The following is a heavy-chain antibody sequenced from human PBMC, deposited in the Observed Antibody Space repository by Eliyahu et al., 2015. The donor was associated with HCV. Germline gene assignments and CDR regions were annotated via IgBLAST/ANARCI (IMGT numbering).Heavy chain of an antibody. D-gene: IGHD6-19*01. Sequence: QVQLQESXPGLVKPSETLSXTCXXSGGSIXXYYWSWLRQPPGKGLXWIGYIHYSGSTNYNPSLKSRVTISVDTSKNQFSLNLTSVTAADTAVYYCASGGGGIAVAGTGGWFDPWGQGTLVTVSS. CDR1: GGSIXXYY. V-gene: IGHV4-59*01. J-gene: IGHJ5*02. CDR2: IHYSGST. CDR3: ASGGGGIAVAGTGGWFDP.